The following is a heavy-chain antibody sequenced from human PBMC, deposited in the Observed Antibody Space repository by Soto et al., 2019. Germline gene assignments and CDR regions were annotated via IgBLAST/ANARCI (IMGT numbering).Heavy chain of an antibody. V-gene: IGHV5-51*01. CDR1: GYSFTSYW. J-gene: IGHJ4*02. D-gene: IGHD3-22*01. CDR2: IYPGDSDT. Sequence: SLKISCKGSGYSFTSYWIGWVRQMPGKGLEWMGIIYPGDSDTRYSPSFQGQVTISANKSISTAYLQWSSLKASDTAMYYCARLHEGDSSGYSVELFDYWGQGTLVTVSS. CDR3: ARLHEGDSSGYSVELFDY.